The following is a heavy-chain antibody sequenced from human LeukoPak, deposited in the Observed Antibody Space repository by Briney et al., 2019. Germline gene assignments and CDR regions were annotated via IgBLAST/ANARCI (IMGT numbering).Heavy chain of an antibody. CDR1: GGSISSGDYY. V-gene: IGHV4-30-4*08. Sequence: PSETLSLTCTVSGGSISSGDYYWSWIRQPPGKGLEWIGYIYYSGSTNYNPSLKSRVTISVDTSKNQFSLKLSSVTAADTAVYYCARVGTPPFATPKDYGDYAYDYGGKTPGHAFDIWGQGTMVTVSS. CDR3: ARVGTPPFATPKDYGDYAYDYGGKTPGHAFDI. D-gene: IGHD4-17*01. CDR2: IYYSGST. J-gene: IGHJ3*02.